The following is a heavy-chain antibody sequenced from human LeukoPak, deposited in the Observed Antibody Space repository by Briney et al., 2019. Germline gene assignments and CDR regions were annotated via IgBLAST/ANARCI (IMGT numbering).Heavy chain of an antibody. CDR3: ATADSRGYYNY. CDR1: GFTFSTYA. J-gene: IGHJ4*02. D-gene: IGHD3-22*01. CDR2: ITSNGGST. Sequence: GGSLRLSRAASGFTFSTYAMHWVRQAPGKGLDYVSAITSNGGSTYYANSVKGRFTISRDNSKNTLSLQMGGLRAEDMAVYYCATADSRGYYNYWGQGTLVTVSS. V-gene: IGHV3-64*01.